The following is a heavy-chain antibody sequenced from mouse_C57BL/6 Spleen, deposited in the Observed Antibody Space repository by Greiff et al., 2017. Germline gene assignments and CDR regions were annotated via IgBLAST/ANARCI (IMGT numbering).Heavy chain of an antibody. V-gene: IGHV1-53*01. CDR3: AREAITTVVATAY. Sequence: QVQLQQPGTELVKPGASVKLSCKASGYTFTSYWMHWVKQRPGHGLEWIGNINPSNGGTTYNEKFKSKATLTVDKSSSTAYMQLSSLTSVDSAVYYCAREAITTVVATAYWGQGTPLTVSS. J-gene: IGHJ2*01. CDR2: INPSNGGT. CDR1: GYTFTSYW. D-gene: IGHD1-1*01.